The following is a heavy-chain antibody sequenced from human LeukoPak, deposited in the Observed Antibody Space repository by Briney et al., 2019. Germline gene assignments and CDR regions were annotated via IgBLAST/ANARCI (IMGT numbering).Heavy chain of an antibody. CDR2: ISGSGGST. CDR3: AREGYYDSSGYYYFHY. Sequence: PGGSLRLSCAASGFTFNNYAMNWVRQAPGKGLEWVSAISGSGGSTYYADSVKGRFTISRDNSKNTLYLQMNSLRAEDTAVYYCAREGYYDSSGYYYFHYWGQGTLVTVSS. D-gene: IGHD3-22*01. J-gene: IGHJ4*02. V-gene: IGHV3-23*01. CDR1: GFTFNNYA.